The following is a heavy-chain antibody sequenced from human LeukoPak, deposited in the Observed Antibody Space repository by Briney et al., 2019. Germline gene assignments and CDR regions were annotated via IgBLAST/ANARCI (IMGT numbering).Heavy chain of an antibody. J-gene: IGHJ3*02. CDR1: GGSISSSSYY. Sequence: SETLSLTCTVSGGSISSSSYYWGWIRQPPGKGLEWIGSIYYSGSTYYNPSLKSRVTISVDTSKNQFSLKLSSVTAADTAVYYCAKYCSSTSCSTGAFDIWGQGTMVTVSS. CDR2: IYYSGST. D-gene: IGHD2-2*01. V-gene: IGHV4-39*01. CDR3: AKYCSSTSCSTGAFDI.